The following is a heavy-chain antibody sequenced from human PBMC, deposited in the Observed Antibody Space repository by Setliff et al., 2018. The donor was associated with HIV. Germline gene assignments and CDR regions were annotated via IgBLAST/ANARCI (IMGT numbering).Heavy chain of an antibody. Sequence: ALVKVSCKASGYTFTSYDINWVRQATGQGLEWMGWMNPNSGNTGYAQKFQGRVTMTRNTSISTAYMELSSLRSEDTAVYYCASIATRAKPGRAFDIWGQGTMVTVSS. D-gene: IGHD2-21*01. V-gene: IGHV1-8*01. CDR1: GYTFTSYD. CDR3: ASIATRAKPGRAFDI. CDR2: MNPNSGNT. J-gene: IGHJ3*02.